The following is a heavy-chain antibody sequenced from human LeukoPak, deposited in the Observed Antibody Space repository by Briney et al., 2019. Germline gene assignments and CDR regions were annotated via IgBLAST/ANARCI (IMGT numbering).Heavy chain of an antibody. CDR3: ARTDIVATTPLYYYGMDV. D-gene: IGHD5-12*01. V-gene: IGHV3-21*01. CDR1: GFTFSSYS. J-gene: IGHJ6*02. Sequence: PGGSLRLSCAASGFTFSSYSMNWVRQAPGKGLEWVSSISSGSSYIYYADSVKGRFTISRDNAKNSLYLQMNSLRAEDTAVYYCARTDIVATTPLYYYGMDVWGQGTTVTVSS. CDR2: ISSGSSYI.